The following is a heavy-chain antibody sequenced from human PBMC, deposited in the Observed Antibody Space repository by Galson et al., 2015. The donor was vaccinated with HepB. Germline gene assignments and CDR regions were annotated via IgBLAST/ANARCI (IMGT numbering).Heavy chain of an antibody. J-gene: IGHJ4*02. CDR3: ASFVVVTASFDY. CDR2: IYYSGST. Sequence: ETLSLTCTVSGGSISSYYWSWIRQPPGKGLEWIGYIYYSGSTNYNPSLKSRVTISVDTSKNQFSLKLSSVTAADTAVYYCASFVVVTASFDYWGQGTLVTVSS. D-gene: IGHD2-21*02. CDR1: GGSISSYY. V-gene: IGHV4-59*01.